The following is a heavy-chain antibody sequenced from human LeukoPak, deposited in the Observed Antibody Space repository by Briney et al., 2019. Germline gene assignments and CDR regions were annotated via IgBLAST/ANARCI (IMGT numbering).Heavy chain of an antibody. D-gene: IGHD6-19*01. CDR1: GGSISISSYY. CDR3: ARPVTARGGSGWPQHIAY. J-gene: IGHJ4*02. CDR2: IYYSRST. V-gene: IGHV4-39*01. Sequence: SETLSLTCTFSGGSISISSYYWRWIRQPPGKGREWIGRIYYSRSTYYNPSLKSRVTICVDTSKNQLSLKLSSVTAADTAVYYCARPVTARGGSGWPQHIAYWGQGTLVSVPS.